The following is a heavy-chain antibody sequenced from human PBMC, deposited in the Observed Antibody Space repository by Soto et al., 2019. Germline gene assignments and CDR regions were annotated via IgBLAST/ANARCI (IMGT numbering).Heavy chain of an antibody. J-gene: IGHJ4*02. CDR2: IYYSGTT. D-gene: IGHD3-22*01. V-gene: IGHV4-59*01. CDR3: ATDSSSYYYMLDY. Sequence: PSETLSLTCTVSSGSIRSYYWSWIRQLPGKGLEWIGYIYYSGTTNYNPSLKSRVTMSVDTSKNQFSLKLSSVTAADTAIYYCATDSSSYYYMLDYWGQGTLVTVSS. CDR1: SGSIRSYY.